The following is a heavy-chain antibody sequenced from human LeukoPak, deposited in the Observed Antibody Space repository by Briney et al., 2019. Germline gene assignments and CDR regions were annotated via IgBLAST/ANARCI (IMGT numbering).Heavy chain of an antibody. Sequence: SETLSLTCAVYGGSFSGYYWSWIRQPPGKGLEWTGEINHSGSTNYNPSLKSRVTISVDTSKNQFSLKLSSVTAADTAVYYCARVGRLGYCSGGSCSHHYYYYGMDVWGQGTTVTVSS. CDR1: GGSFSGYY. CDR2: INHSGST. V-gene: IGHV4-34*01. J-gene: IGHJ6*02. CDR3: ARVGRLGYCSGGSCSHHYYYYGMDV. D-gene: IGHD2-15*01.